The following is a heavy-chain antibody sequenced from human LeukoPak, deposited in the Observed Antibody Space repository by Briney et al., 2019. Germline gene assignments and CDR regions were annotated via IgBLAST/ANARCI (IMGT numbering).Heavy chain of an antibody. V-gene: IGHV4-39*01. J-gene: IGHJ5*02. CDR1: GGSISSSSYY. CDR3: ARHVGFITMVRGVINNNWFDP. CDR2: IYYSGSP. D-gene: IGHD3-10*01. Sequence: SETLSLTCTVSGGSISSSSYYWGWLRQPPGTGLDWIGSIYYSGSPYYNPSLKSRVTISVDTSKKQFSLKLSSVTAADTAVYYCARHVGFITMVRGVINNNWFDPWGQGTLVTVSS.